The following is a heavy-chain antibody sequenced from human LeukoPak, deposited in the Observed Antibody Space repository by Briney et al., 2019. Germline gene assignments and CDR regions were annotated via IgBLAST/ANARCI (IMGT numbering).Heavy chain of an antibody. Sequence: GESLKISCKGSGYSFTNYWIGWVRQMPEKGLEWMGIIYPGDSDTRYSPSFQGQVTISADTSISTAYLQWSSLKASDTAIYYCARRGNCWFDPWGQGTLVTVSS. CDR2: IYPGDSDT. CDR1: GYSFTNYW. V-gene: IGHV5-51*01. J-gene: IGHJ5*02. D-gene: IGHD1-7*01. CDR3: ARRGNCWFDP.